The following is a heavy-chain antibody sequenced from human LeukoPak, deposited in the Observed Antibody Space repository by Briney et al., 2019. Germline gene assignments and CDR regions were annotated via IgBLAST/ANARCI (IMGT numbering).Heavy chain of an antibody. V-gene: IGHV4-38-2*01. CDR3: ARGGSGWYFY. CDR2: IYHSGRT. Sequence: PETLSLTCAVSGYSISSGYYWGWIRQPPGKGLEWIGSIYHSGRTYYNPSLKSPATISVDTSKNQFSLKLSSVTAADTAVYYCARGGSGWYFYWGQGTLVTVSS. CDR1: GYSISSGYY. D-gene: IGHD6-19*01. J-gene: IGHJ4*02.